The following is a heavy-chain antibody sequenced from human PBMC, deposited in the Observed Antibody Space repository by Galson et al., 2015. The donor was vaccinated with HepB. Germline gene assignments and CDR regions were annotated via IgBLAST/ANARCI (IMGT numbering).Heavy chain of an antibody. CDR1: GGSLSSPVYY. D-gene: IGHD5-18*01. CDR3: ARVHTAMLTGVHWYFDL. CDR2: IHDSGST. J-gene: IGHJ2*01. V-gene: IGHV4-31*03. Sequence: LSLTCTVSGGSLSSPVYYWNWIRQLPGKGLEWIGSIHDSGSTYYNPSLESRATLSVDTSKNQFSLKLSSVTAADTAVYYCARVHTAMLTGVHWYFDLWGRDTLVSVSS.